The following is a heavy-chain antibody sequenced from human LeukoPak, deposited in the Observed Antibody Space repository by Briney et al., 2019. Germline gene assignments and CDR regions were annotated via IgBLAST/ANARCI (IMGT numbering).Heavy chain of an antibody. Sequence: SETLSLTCTVSGGSISSYYWSGVRQPPGKGREGVGEISHTGSTKFHPSRQSRVIISGDMSKKQFSLNLTSVTAAGTAVYFCARLGVYNRSPRAFDIWGHGTMVTVSS. CDR1: GGSISSYY. D-gene: IGHD1-14*01. V-gene: IGHV4-59*12. CDR3: ARLGVYNRSPRAFDI. CDR2: ISHTGST. J-gene: IGHJ3*02.